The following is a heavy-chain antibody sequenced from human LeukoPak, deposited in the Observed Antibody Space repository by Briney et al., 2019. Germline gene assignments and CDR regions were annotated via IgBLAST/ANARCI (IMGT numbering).Heavy chain of an antibody. Sequence: GESLKISCKGSGYSFASYWISWVRQMPGEGLEWMGRIDPSDSYTNYSPSFQDHVTISVDRSINTAYLQWSSLKASHTAMYYCARRSSVTTGPFGDWGQGTLVTVSS. CDR3: ARRSSVTTGPFGD. D-gene: IGHD4-17*01. V-gene: IGHV5-10-1*01. J-gene: IGHJ4*02. CDR1: GYSFASYW. CDR2: IDPSDSYT.